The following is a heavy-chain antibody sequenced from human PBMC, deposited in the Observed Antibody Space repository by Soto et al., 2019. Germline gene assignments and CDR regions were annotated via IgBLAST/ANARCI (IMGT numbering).Heavy chain of an antibody. V-gene: IGHV1-18*04. Sequence: ASVKVSCKASGYTFTSYGISWVRQAPGQGLEWMGWISAYNGNTNYAQKLQGRVTMTTDTSTSTAYMELRSLRSDDTAVYYCARAVLGSSSFLFDYWGQGTLVTVSS. CDR2: ISAYNGNT. J-gene: IGHJ4*02. CDR3: ARAVLGSSSFLFDY. D-gene: IGHD6-6*01. CDR1: GYTFTSYG.